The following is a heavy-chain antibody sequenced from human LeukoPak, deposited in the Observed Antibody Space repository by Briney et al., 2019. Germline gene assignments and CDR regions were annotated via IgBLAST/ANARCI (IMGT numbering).Heavy chain of an antibody. CDR2: IYYSGST. Sequence: SETLSLTCTVSGGSISCYYWSWIRQPPGKGLEWIGYIYYSGSTNYNPSLKSRVTISVDTSKNQFSLKLSSVTAADTAVYYCARDDQQLVLGYWGQGTLVTVSS. CDR3: ARDDQQLVLGY. D-gene: IGHD6-13*01. CDR1: GGSISCYY. J-gene: IGHJ4*02. V-gene: IGHV4-59*01.